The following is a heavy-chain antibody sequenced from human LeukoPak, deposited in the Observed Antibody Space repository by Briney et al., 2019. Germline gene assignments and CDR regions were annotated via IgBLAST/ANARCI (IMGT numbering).Heavy chain of an antibody. Sequence: SETLSLTCAVYGGSFSSYYWGWIRQPPGKGLEWIGSIYYSGSTYYNPSLKSRVTISVDTSKNQFSLKLSSVTAADTAVYYCARRDSSGWYVFDYWGQETLVTVSS. CDR1: GGSFSSYY. CDR2: IYYSGST. J-gene: IGHJ4*02. CDR3: ARRDSSGWYVFDY. V-gene: IGHV4-39*01. D-gene: IGHD6-19*01.